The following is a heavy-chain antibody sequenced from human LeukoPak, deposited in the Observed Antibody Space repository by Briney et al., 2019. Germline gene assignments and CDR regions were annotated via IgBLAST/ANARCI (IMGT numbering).Heavy chain of an antibody. V-gene: IGHV1-46*01. CDR3: ASTGHSSSWYPEYYYGMDV. D-gene: IGHD6-13*01. CDR2: INPSGGST. CDR1: GYTFTSYY. Sequence: ASVTVSCKASGYTFTSYYMHWVRQAPGQGLEWMGIINPSGGSTSYAQKFQGRVTMTRDTSTSTVYMELSSLRSEDTAVYYCASTGHSSSWYPEYYYGMDVWGQGTTVTVSS. J-gene: IGHJ6*02.